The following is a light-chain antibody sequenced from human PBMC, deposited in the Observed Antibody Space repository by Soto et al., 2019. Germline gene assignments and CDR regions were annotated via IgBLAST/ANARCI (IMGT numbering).Light chain of an antibody. CDR1: QSVSNY. Sequence: EIVLTQSPATLSLSPGERATLSCWASQSVSNYLAWYQQKPGQAPRLLIYGVSSRATGVPARFSGSGSGTESTLTINSLLSEDFGVYYCQQYNNWPPITFGQGTRLEIK. J-gene: IGKJ5*01. CDR2: GVS. V-gene: IGKV3-15*01. CDR3: QQYNNWPPIT.